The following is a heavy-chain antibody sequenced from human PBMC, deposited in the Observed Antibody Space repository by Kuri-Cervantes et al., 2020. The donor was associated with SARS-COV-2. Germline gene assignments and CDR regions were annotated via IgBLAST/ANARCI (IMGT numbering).Heavy chain of an antibody. J-gene: IGHJ5*02. CDR3: ARERGQQLVPNSWFDP. CDR1: GGSFSGYY. CDR2: INHSGST. V-gene: IGHV4-34*01. Sequence: SETLSLTCAVYGGSFSGYYWSWIRQPPGKGLEWIGEINHSGSTNYNPSLKSRVTISVDTSKNQFSLKLSSVTAADTAVYYCARERGQQLVPNSWFDPWGQGTLVTVSS. D-gene: IGHD6-13*01.